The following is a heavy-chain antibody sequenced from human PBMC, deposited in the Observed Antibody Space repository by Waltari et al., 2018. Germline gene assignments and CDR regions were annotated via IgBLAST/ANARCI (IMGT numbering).Heavy chain of an antibody. CDR3: ARGEGRFLEPIGY. CDR1: GFTFSSFG. D-gene: IGHD3-3*01. V-gene: IGHV3-33*01. Sequence: QVQLVESGGGVVQPGRSLRLSCAASGFTFSSFGLHWVRQGPGKGLEWVAVIWYDGSNKYYADSVKGRFTISRDNSKNTLYLQMNSLRAEDTAVYYCARGEGRFLEPIGYWGQGTLVTVSS. J-gene: IGHJ4*02. CDR2: IWYDGSNK.